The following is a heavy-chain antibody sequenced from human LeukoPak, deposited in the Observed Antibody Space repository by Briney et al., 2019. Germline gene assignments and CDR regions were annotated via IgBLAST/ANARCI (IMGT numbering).Heavy chain of an antibody. Sequence: GGSLRLSSEASGFTFSSYAMSWVRQAPGKGLEWVSAISGTGDITYYADSVKGRFTISRDNSKNTLYLQMNSLRVEDTAVYYCAKSPYSGSPDAFDIWGQGTLVTVSS. D-gene: IGHD1-26*01. CDR2: ISGTGDIT. CDR3: AKSPYSGSPDAFDI. CDR1: GFTFSSYA. V-gene: IGHV3-23*01. J-gene: IGHJ3*02.